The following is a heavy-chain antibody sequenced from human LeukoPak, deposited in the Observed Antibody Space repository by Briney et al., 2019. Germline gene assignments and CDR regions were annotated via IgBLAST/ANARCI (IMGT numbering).Heavy chain of an antibody. Sequence: GGSLRLSCAASGFTFSDYYMSWIRQAPGKGLEWVSYISSSGSTIYYADSVKGRFTISRDNAKNSLYLQMNSLRAEDTAVYYCAKDLGGFCSSTSCHLDYWGQGTLITVSS. CDR2: ISSSGSTI. J-gene: IGHJ4*02. D-gene: IGHD2-2*01. V-gene: IGHV3-11*04. CDR3: AKDLGGFCSSTSCHLDY. CDR1: GFTFSDYY.